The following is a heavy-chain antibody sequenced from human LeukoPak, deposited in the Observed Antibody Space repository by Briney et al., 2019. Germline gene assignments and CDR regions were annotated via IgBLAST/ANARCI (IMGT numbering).Heavy chain of an antibody. V-gene: IGHV3-15*01. CDR2: IKSETEGGTT. CDR3: TTDLNYYYGSGSYWWYFQH. J-gene: IGHJ1*01. D-gene: IGHD3-10*01. CDR1: GFTLNNAW. Sequence: GGSLRLSCAASGFTLNNAWMSWVRQGPGKGLEWVGHIKSETEGGTTDYAAPVKGRFAISRDDSKNTLYLRMNSLKTEDTAIYYCTTDLNYYYGSGSYWWYFQHWGQGTLVTVSS.